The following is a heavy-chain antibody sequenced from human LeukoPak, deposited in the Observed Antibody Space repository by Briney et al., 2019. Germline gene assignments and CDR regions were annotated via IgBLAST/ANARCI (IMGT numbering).Heavy chain of an antibody. D-gene: IGHD6-13*01. CDR2: ISSSSSYI. CDR3: ARVMRSYSSSWWVDY. V-gene: IGHV3-21*01. Sequence: GGSLRLSCAASGFTFSSYSMNWVRQAPGKGLEWVSSISSSSSYIYYADSVKGRFTISRDNAKNSLYLQMNSLGAEDTAVYYCARVMRSYSSSWWVDYWGQGTLVTVSS. J-gene: IGHJ4*02. CDR1: GFTFSSYS.